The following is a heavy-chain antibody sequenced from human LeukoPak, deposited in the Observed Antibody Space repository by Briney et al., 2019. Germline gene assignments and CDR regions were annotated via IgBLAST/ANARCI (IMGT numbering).Heavy chain of an antibody. Sequence: GSLRLSCAASGFTFSSYGMHWVRQAPGKGLEWVAVISYDGSNKYYADSVKGRFTISRDNSKNTLYLQMNSLRAEDTAVYYCAKDQGYVLRFLEWLLCLDYWGQGTLVTVSS. D-gene: IGHD3-3*01. CDR1: GFTFSSYG. J-gene: IGHJ4*02. CDR3: AKDQGYVLRFLEWLLCLDY. V-gene: IGHV3-30*18. CDR2: ISYDGSNK.